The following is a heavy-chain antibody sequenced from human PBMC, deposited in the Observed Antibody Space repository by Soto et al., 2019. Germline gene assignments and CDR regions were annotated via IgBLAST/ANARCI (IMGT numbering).Heavy chain of an antibody. J-gene: IGHJ5*02. Sequence: ASVKVSCKASGYTFTSYGISWVRQAPGQGLEWMGWISAYNGNTNYAQKIQGRVTMTTDTSTSTAYMELRSLRSDDTAVYYCARGHFDYGDYWFDPWGQGTLVTVSS. CDR2: ISAYNGNT. CDR1: GYTFTSYG. D-gene: IGHD4-17*01. V-gene: IGHV1-18*01. CDR3: ARGHFDYGDYWFDP.